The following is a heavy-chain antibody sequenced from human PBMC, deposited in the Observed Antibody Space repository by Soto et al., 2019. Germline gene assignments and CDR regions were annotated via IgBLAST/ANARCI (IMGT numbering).Heavy chain of an antibody. Sequence: QVQLVQSGAEVKKPGASVKVSCKASGYTFTSYGIGWVRRAPGQGLEWMGWISAYNGNTNYAQKLQGRVALTTDTSTSTAYTELMSLRSHYTDGYYCEREVHHYDAAYCGQGTLVTVSS. D-gene: IGHD3-22*01. CDR1: GYTFTSYG. J-gene: IGHJ4*01. CDR2: ISAYNGNT. CDR3: EREVHHYDAAY. V-gene: IGHV1-18*01.